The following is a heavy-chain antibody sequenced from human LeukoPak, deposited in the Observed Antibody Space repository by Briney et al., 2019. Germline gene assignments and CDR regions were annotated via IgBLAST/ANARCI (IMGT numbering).Heavy chain of an antibody. J-gene: IGHJ4*02. Sequence: GGSLRLSCAASGFTFSSYAMSWVRQVPGKELEWVSSITNNNGKTYYAYSVKDRFTISRDESENTVLLQMNSLRAEDTAIYYCAKDHPSSGWPTFEYWGQGTLVTVSP. CDR1: GFTFSSYA. CDR2: ITNNNGKT. D-gene: IGHD6-19*01. CDR3: AKDHPSSGWPTFEY. V-gene: IGHV3-23*05.